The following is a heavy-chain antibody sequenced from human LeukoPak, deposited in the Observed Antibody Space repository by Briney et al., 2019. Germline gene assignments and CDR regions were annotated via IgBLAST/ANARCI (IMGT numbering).Heavy chain of an antibody. CDR3: ARRFRGVFNWFDP. D-gene: IGHD3-10*01. J-gene: IGHJ5*02. V-gene: IGHV4-39*01. Sequence: PSETLSLTCTVSGGSISSSSYYWGWIRQPPGKGLEWIGSIYYSGGTYYNPSLKSRVTISVDTSKNQFSLKLSSVTAADTAVYYCARRFRGVFNWFDPWGQGTLVTVSS. CDR2: IYYSGGT. CDR1: GGSISSSSYY.